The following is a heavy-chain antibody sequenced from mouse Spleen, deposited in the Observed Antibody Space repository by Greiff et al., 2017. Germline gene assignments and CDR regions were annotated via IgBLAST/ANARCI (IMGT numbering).Heavy chain of an antibody. CDR3: AKNSVGGNLYAMDY. J-gene: IGHJ4*01. CDR1: GFSLTSYG. V-gene: IGHV2-5*01. D-gene: IGHD1-1*01. CDR2: IWRGGST. Sequence: VQLQQSGPGLVQPSQSLSITCTVSGFSLTSYGVHWVRQSPGKGLEWLGVIWRGGSTDYNAAFMSRLSITKDNSKSQVFFKMNSLQADDTAIYYCAKNSVGGNLYAMDYWGQGTSVTVSS.